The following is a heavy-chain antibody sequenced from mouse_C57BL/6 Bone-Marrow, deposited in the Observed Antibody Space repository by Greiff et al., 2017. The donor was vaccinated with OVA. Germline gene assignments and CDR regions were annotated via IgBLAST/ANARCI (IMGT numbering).Heavy chain of an antibody. CDR3: VNYYGSSYGGYYFDY. D-gene: IGHD1-1*01. Sequence: VQLQQSVAELVRPGASVKLSCTASGFNIKNTYMHWVKQRPEQGLEWIGRIDPANGNTKYAPKFQGKATITADTSSNTAYLQLSSLTSEDTAIYYCVNYYGSSYGGYYFDYWGQGTTLTVSS. J-gene: IGHJ2*01. CDR1: GFNIKNTY. CDR2: IDPANGNT. V-gene: IGHV14-3*01.